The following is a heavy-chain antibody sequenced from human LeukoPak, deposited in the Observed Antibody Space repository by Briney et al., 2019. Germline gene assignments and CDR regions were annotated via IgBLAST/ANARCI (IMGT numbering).Heavy chain of an antibody. CDR2: IYHSGST. J-gene: IGHJ5*02. CDR3: ARPASYYYGSGSYSGKNWFDP. D-gene: IGHD3-10*01. CDR1: GGSISSSNW. V-gene: IGHV4-4*02. Sequence: SETLSLTCAVSGGSISSSNWWSWVRQPPGKGLEWIGEIYHSGSTNYNPSLKSRVTISVDTSKNQFSLKLSSVTAADMAVYYCARPASYYYGSGSYSGKNWFDPWGQGTLVTVSS.